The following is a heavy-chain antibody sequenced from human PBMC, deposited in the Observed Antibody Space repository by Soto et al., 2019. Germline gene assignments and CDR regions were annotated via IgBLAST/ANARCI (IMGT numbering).Heavy chain of an antibody. V-gene: IGHV4-34*01. Sequence: LHQQQWGAGLLKPSETLSLTCAVYGGSFSGYFWNWIRQSPGKGLEWIGKVNHNGRNNYNPSLKSRVTISLDMSKNQISLKLTSVTAADTAVYYCARGGSSDWQVAFDFWGQGTMVTVSS. D-gene: IGHD6-19*01. CDR3: ARGGSSDWQVAFDF. CDR2: VNHNGRN. J-gene: IGHJ3*01. CDR1: GGSFSGYF.